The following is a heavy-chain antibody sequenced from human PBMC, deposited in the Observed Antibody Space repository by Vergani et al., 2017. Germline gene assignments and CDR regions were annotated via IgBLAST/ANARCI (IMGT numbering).Heavy chain of an antibody. Sequence: EVQLVESGGGLVQPGGSLRLSCAASGFTFSSYSMNWVRQAPGKGLEWVSYISSSSSTIYYADSVKGRFTISRDNAKNSLYLQMNSLRAEDTAVYYCARSLLGRLHYYYGMDVWGQGTTVTVSS. CDR3: ARSLLGRLHYYYGMDV. V-gene: IGHV3-48*01. D-gene: IGHD2-15*01. CDR2: ISSSSSTI. J-gene: IGHJ6*02. CDR1: GFTFSSYS.